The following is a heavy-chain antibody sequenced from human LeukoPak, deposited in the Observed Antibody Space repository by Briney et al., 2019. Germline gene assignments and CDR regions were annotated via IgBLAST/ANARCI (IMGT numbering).Heavy chain of an antibody. Sequence: SVKVSCKASGGTFSSYAISWVRQAPGQGLEWMGGIIPIFGTANYAQKFQGRVTITADESTSTAYMELSSLRSDDTAVFYCARGARGTTDYWGQGTLVTVSS. CDR1: GGTFSSYA. D-gene: IGHD1-1*01. V-gene: IGHV1-69*13. J-gene: IGHJ4*02. CDR3: ARGARGTTDY. CDR2: IIPIFGTA.